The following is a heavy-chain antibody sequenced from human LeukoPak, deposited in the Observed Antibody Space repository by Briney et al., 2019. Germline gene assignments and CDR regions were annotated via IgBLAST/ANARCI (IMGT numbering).Heavy chain of an antibody. Sequence: SETLSLTCSVSGGSMTSYYWSWIRQPPGKGLEWIGYIYHSGTSNYNPSLQSRVAMSVDTSKNQISLKVRSVTSADTAVYYCARVNSSGWGSYYYYYMDVWGKGTTVTISS. CDR1: GGSMTSYY. J-gene: IGHJ6*03. CDR2: IYHSGTS. D-gene: IGHD6-19*01. CDR3: ARVNSSGWGSYYYYYMDV. V-gene: IGHV4-59*01.